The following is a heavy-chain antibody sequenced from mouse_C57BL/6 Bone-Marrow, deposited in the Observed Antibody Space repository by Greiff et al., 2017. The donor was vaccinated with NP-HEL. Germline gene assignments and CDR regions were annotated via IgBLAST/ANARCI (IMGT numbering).Heavy chain of an antibody. CDR3: ASKTYSNFFYFDY. Sequence: VQLQQSGPELVKPGASVKISCKASGYTFTDYYMNWVKQSHGKSLEWIGALTPNNGGTSYNQKFKGQATLTVDKSSSTAYMELRSLTSEDSAVYYCASKTYSNFFYFDYWGQGTTLTVSS. D-gene: IGHD2-5*01. J-gene: IGHJ2*01. V-gene: IGHV1-26*01. CDR1: GYTFTDYY. CDR2: LTPNNGGT.